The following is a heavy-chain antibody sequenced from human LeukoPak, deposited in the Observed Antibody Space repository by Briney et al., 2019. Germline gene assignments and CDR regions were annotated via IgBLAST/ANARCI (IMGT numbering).Heavy chain of an antibody. Sequence: GGSLRLSCAASGFTFSSYAMSWVRQAPGKGLEWVSAISGSGGSTYYADSVKGRFTISRGNSKNTLYLQMNSLRAEDTAVYYCTKARSSGFYYFASWAREPLVTVS. CDR1: GFTFSSYA. J-gene: IGHJ4*02. CDR2: ISGSGGST. V-gene: IGHV3-23*01. D-gene: IGHD6-19*01. CDR3: TKARSSGFYYFAS.